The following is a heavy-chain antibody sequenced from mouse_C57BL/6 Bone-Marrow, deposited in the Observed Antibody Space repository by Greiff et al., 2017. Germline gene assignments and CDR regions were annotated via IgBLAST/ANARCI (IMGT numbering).Heavy chain of an antibody. CDR2: IYPGNSDT. CDR3: TRSSYGPLAF. D-gene: IGHD1-1*01. Sequence: EVQLQQSGTVLARPGASVKMSCKTSGYTFTSYWMHWVKQRPGQGLEWIGAIYPGNSDTSYNQKFKGKANLTAVTSASTAYMELSSLTNEDAAVYYCTRSSYGPLAFWGRGTLVAVSA. V-gene: IGHV1-5*01. CDR1: GYTFTSYW. J-gene: IGHJ3*01.